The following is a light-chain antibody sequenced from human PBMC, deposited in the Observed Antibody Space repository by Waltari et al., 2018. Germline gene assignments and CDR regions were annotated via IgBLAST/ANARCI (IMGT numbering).Light chain of an antibody. CDR2: EAA. CDR3: MQGTHWPAT. CDR1: QSLVYSNRNTS. V-gene: IGKV2D-30*01. Sequence: DVVMTQSPLSLPVTLGQSASISCRSNQSLVYSNRNTSLNWFQQRPGQSPRRPIYEAAKWDAGVPDRFSCSGSGTDVTVKISRVGAEDVGVYYCMQGTHWPATFGQGTKVEIK. J-gene: IGKJ1*01.